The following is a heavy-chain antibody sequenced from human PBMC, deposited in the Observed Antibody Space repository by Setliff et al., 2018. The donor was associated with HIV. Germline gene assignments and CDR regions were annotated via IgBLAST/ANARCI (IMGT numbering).Heavy chain of an antibody. CDR1: GYTFDSYA. Sequence: GASVKVSCKASGYTFDSYAVSWVRQAPGQGLEWMGWISVYNGNTNYAQKIQGRATMTTDTSTSTAYLELRSLRSDDTAVYYCARERDSNGYQFDYWGQGTLVTVSS. CDR3: ARERDSNGYQFDY. J-gene: IGHJ4*02. CDR2: ISVYNGNT. V-gene: IGHV1-18*01. D-gene: IGHD3-22*01.